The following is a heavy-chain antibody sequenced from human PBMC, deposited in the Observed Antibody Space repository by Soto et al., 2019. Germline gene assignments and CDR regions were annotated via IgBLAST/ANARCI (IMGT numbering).Heavy chain of an antibody. V-gene: IGHV4-39*01. CDR1: GDSITSSSYY. CDR2: IYYSGFT. J-gene: IGHJ4*02. D-gene: IGHD3-10*01. Sequence: QMQLQESGPGLVKPSETLSLACTVSGDSITSSSYYWGWIRQPPGKGLEWIGSIYYSGFTYYNPSLKSRVTISVDTSKNQFSLKLNSVTAADTAVYYCARHVGAMVRGLLNTRRFVSYYFDWWGQGTLVTVSS. CDR3: ARHVGAMVRGLLNTRRFVSYYFDW.